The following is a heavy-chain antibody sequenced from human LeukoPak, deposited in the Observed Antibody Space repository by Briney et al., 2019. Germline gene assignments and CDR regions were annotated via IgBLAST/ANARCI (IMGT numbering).Heavy chain of an antibody. CDR1: GASIINDY. Sequence: SETPSLTCTVSGASIINDYGSSIRQPPGKGLEWSGYIYNSGSTNYNPSLKRRLTISTDPSTNPFSLKLSSVTAADTAVYYCARSETVTTFYYYYYKDVWGKGPTVTVSS. CDR2: IYNSGST. D-gene: IGHD4-17*01. V-gene: IGHV4-59*01. J-gene: IGHJ6*03. CDR3: ARSETVTTFYYYYYKDV.